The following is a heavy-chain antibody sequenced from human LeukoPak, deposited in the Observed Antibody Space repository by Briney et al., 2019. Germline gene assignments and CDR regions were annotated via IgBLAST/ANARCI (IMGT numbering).Heavy chain of an antibody. CDR3: ATVSYCSSTSCYRFDP. CDR2: IYYSGST. J-gene: IGHJ5*02. V-gene: IGHV4-39*07. CDR1: GGSISSSGYS. D-gene: IGHD2-2*02. Sequence: SETLSLTCTVSGGSISSSGYSWGWIRQPPGKGLEWIGSIYYSGSTYYNPSLKSRVTISVDTSKNQFSLKLRFVTAADTAVYYCATVSYCSSTSCYRFDPWGQGTLVTVSS.